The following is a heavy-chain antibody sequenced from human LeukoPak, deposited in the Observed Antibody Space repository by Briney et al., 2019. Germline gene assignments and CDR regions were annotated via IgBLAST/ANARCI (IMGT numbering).Heavy chain of an antibody. Sequence: GGSLRLSCAASGFTFSSYSMNWVRQAPGKGLEWVSSISSSSSYIYYADSVKGRFTISRDNAKNSLYLQMNSLRAEDTAVYYCARGDRYYDSSGYLFDYWGQGTLVTVSS. V-gene: IGHV3-21*04. CDR2: ISSSSSYI. J-gene: IGHJ4*02. D-gene: IGHD3-22*01. CDR3: ARGDRYYDSSGYLFDY. CDR1: GFTFSSYS.